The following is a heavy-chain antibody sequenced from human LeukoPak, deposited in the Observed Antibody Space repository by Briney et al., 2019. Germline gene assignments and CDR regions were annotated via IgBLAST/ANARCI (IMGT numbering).Heavy chain of an antibody. CDR3: TSHAAFDP. V-gene: IGHV3-15*01. CDR1: GFTFSSHW. Sequence: PGGSLRLSCAGSGFTFSSHWIGWVRQAPGKGLEWVGRIKSKNVGGTTDYAAPVKGRFTISRDDSKNTVYLQMNSLKIEDTAVYYCTSHAAFDPWGQGTLVTVSS. J-gene: IGHJ5*02. CDR2: IKSKNVGGTT.